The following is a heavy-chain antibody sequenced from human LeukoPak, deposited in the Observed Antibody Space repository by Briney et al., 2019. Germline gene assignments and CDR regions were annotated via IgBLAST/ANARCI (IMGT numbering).Heavy chain of an antibody. CDR1: GFTFSSYG. V-gene: IGHV3-30*03. CDR2: ISHDGSNK. CDR3: TRERIGYDILTGPFDY. D-gene: IGHD3-9*01. J-gene: IGHJ4*02. Sequence: GGSLRLSCAASGFTFSSYGMHWVRQAPGKGLEWVAVISHDGSNKYYADSVKGRFSISRDNSKNTLYLQMNSLKTEDTAVYYCTRERIGYDILTGPFDYWGQGTLVTVSS.